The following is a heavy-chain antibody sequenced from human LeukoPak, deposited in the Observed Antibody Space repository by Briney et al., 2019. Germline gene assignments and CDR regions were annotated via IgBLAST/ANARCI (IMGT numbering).Heavy chain of an antibody. CDR3: ARSTVATNFDY. D-gene: IGHD5-12*01. V-gene: IGHV3-23*01. Sequence: PGGSLRLSCAASGFTFSSYAMSWVRQAPGKGLEWVSAISGSGGSTYYADSVKGRFTISRDNSKNTLYLQMNSLRAEETAAYYCARSTVATNFDYWGQGTLVTVSS. CDR2: ISGSGGST. J-gene: IGHJ4*02. CDR1: GFTFSSYA.